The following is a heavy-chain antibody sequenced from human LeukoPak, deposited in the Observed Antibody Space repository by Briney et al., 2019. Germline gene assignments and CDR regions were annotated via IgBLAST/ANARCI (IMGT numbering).Heavy chain of an antibody. Sequence: ASVKVSCKASGYTFTGYYMHWVRQAPGQGLEWMGWINPNSGGTNYAQKFQGRLTMTRDTSISTAYMELSRLRSDDTAVYYCARDCSGGSCYNAFDIWGQGTMVIVSS. CDR3: ARDCSGGSCYNAFDI. CDR1: GYTFTGYY. J-gene: IGHJ3*02. CDR2: INPNSGGT. V-gene: IGHV1-2*02. D-gene: IGHD2-15*01.